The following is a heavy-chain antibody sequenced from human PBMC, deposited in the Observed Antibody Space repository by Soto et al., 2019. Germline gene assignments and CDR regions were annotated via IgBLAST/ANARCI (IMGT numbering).Heavy chain of an antibody. J-gene: IGHJ4*01. Sequence: EVQLVASGGGLVKPGGSLRVSCAVSGFGFRHAWMNWVRQAPGKGLEWVGRSKRNDAGGRGDDASTVKGRFVISRDDAENTLLLQMNNLKTEDTAVYYCTTVVSYVLPSGNHHRGRGTLVIVSS. V-gene: IGHV3-15*07. CDR1: GFGFRHAW. D-gene: IGHD3-10*02. CDR2: SKRNDAGGRG. CDR3: TTVVSYVLPSGNHH.